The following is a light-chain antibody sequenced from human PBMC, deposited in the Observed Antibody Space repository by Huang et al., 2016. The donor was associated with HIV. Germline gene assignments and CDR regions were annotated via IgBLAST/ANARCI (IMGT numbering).Light chain of an antibody. J-gene: IGKJ1*01. CDR2: NAF. CDR3: QQYGTSPRT. CDR1: QTVSSSN. Sequence: EIVLTQSPGTLSLSPGERATLSCRASQTVSSSNLAWFQQKAGQAPRLLIYNAFRRSTGIPERFRCSGSGTDFTLTISRLEPEDFAVYYCQQYGTSPRTFGQGTKLDIK. V-gene: IGKV3-20*01.